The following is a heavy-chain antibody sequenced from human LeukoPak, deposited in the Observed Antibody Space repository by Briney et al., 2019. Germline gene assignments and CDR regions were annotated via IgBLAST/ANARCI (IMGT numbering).Heavy chain of an antibody. D-gene: IGHD6-13*01. V-gene: IGHV3-30*03. J-gene: IGHJ4*02. CDR3: ATGAEASSRYLDY. CDR2: ISYDGSNK. CDR1: GFTFSSYG. Sequence: PGGSLRLSCAASGFTFSSYGMHWVRQAPGKGLEWVAVISYDGSNKYYADSVKGRFAISRDNSKNTLYLQMNSLRAEDTAAYYCATGAEASSRYLDYWGQGTLVTVSS.